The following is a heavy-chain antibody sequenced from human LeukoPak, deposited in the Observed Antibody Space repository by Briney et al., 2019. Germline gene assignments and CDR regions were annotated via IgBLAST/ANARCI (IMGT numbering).Heavy chain of an antibody. CDR2: IRSKANSYAT. CDR3: TRTYSSGRLNYIDY. J-gene: IGHJ4*02. CDR1: GFTFSGSA. Sequence: AGGSLRLSCAASGFTFSGSAMHWVRQASGKGLEWVGRIRSKANSYATAYAASVKGRFTISRDDSKNTAYLQMNSLKTEDTAVYYCTRTYSSGRLNYIDYWGQGTLVTVSS. V-gene: IGHV3-73*01. D-gene: IGHD6-19*01.